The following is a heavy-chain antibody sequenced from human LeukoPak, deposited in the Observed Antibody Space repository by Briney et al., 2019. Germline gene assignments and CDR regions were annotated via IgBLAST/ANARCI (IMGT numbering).Heavy chain of an antibody. J-gene: IGHJ3*01. D-gene: IGHD3-16*01. CDR2: IWPDGNKK. V-gene: IGHV3-33*08. CDR1: GFTFSSYG. Sequence: GGSLRLSCAASGFTFSSYGMHWVRQAPGKGLEWVTVIWPDGNKKYYADSVEGRLTISRDNSKNTLYLQMHSLRGEDTAVYYCARDADGYNGLGGGLDVWGPGTMVTVSS. CDR3: ARDADGYNGLGGGLDV.